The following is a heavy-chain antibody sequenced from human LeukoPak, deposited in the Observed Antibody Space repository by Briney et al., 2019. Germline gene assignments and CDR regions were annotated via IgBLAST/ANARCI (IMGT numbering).Heavy chain of an antibody. J-gene: IGHJ4*02. Sequence: ASVKVSCKASGYTFTGYYMHWVRQAPGQGLEWMGWINPNSGGTNYAQKFQGRVTMTRNTSISTAYMELSSLRSEDTAVYYCARRGESVVVPAATYGSGIDYWGQGTLVTVSS. D-gene: IGHD2-2*01. CDR3: ARRGESVVVPAATYGSGIDY. CDR1: GYTFTGYY. CDR2: INPNSGGT. V-gene: IGHV1-2*02.